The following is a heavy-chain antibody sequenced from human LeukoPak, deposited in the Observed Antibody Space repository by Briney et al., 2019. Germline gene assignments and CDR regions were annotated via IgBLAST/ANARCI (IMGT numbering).Heavy chain of an antibody. CDR1: GFTVSNNY. CDR3: ARDKSWNYLGY. Sequence: PGGSLRLSCVASGFTVSNNYMSWVRQAPGKGLEWVSVIYTGGTTYYADSVKGRFTISRDTSKNTLYLQMKSLRAEDTAVYYCARDKSWNYLGYWGQGTLVTVSS. V-gene: IGHV3-53*01. D-gene: IGHD1-7*01. J-gene: IGHJ4*02. CDR2: IYTGGTT.